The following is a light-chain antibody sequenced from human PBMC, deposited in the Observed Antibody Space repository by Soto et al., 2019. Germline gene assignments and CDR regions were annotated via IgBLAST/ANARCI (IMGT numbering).Light chain of an antibody. J-gene: IGKJ1*01. Sequence: TVMTQSPAILYVSPGERITLSCRASQSVSSNLAWYQQRPGQAPRLLIYGATTRTTGIPARFSGSGSGTEFTLTNSSLQSENFAVYSCQQYNQWRTFGQGTKVEIK. CDR3: QQYNQWRT. CDR2: GAT. V-gene: IGKV3-15*01. CDR1: QSVSSN.